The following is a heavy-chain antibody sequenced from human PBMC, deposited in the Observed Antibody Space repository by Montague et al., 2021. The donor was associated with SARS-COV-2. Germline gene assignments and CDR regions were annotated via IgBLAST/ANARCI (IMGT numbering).Heavy chain of an antibody. Sequence: PALVKPTQTLTLTCTFSGFSLSTSGMCVSWIRQPPGKALEWLALIDWDDDKDYSTSLKTRLTISKDTSKNQVVLTMTNMDPVDTATYYCARMVTIFSLGGYYYYYGMDVWGQGTTVTVSS. J-gene: IGHJ6*02. V-gene: IGHV2-70*01. CDR3: ARMVTIFSLGGYYYYYGMDV. D-gene: IGHD3-9*01. CDR2: IDWDDDK. CDR1: GFSLSTSGMC.